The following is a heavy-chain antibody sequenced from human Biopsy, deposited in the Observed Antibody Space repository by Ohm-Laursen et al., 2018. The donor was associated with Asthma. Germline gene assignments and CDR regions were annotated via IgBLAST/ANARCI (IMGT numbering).Heavy chain of an antibody. Sequence: LSLTCTVSGGSMSSSSYYWGWIRQPPGKGLEWVAVMSFDGRQTYYADSVKGRFTISRDNSKNTLYLQMNSLRAEDTAVYYCAKERYYDFWSGYPIWGQGTMVTVSS. J-gene: IGHJ3*02. CDR3: AKERYYDFWSGYPI. CDR2: MSFDGRQT. CDR1: GGSMSSSSY. D-gene: IGHD3-3*01. V-gene: IGHV3-30*18.